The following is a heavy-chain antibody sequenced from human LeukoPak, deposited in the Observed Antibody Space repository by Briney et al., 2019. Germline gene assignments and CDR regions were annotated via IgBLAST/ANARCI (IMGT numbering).Heavy chain of an antibody. V-gene: IGHV3-74*01. Sequence: GGSLRLSCAASGFSFSTFWMNWVRQVPGKGLVWVSHINTDGSITRYADSVKGRFTISRDNAKSTLYLQMNSLRADDTAVYYRATGVGSLIWGQGTMVTVSS. D-gene: IGHD7-27*01. CDR3: ATGVGSLI. CDR2: INTDGSIT. J-gene: IGHJ3*02. CDR1: GFSFSTFW.